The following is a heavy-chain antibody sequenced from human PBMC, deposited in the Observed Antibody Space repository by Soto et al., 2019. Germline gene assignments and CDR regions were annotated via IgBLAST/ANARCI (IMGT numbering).Heavy chain of an antibody. CDR3: ARISIIYCSSTSCYQPYYGMDV. Sequence: GESLKISCTGSGYNFTSYWISWVRQMPGKGLEWMGRIDPSDSYTNYSPSFQGHVTISADKSISTAYLQWSSLKASDTAMYYCARISIIYCSSTSCYQPYYGMDVWGQGTTVTVS. V-gene: IGHV5-10-1*01. CDR1: GYNFTSYW. J-gene: IGHJ6*02. CDR2: IDPSDSYT. D-gene: IGHD2-2*01.